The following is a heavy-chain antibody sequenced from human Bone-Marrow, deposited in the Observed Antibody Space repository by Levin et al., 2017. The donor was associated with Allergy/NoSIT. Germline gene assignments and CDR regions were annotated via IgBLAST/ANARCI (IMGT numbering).Heavy chain of an antibody. J-gene: IGHJ6*03. CDR3: GRSYYELWSGYPTPLGYRDG. Sequence: SETLSLTCTVSGASISSGGYYWTWIRQRPGKGLEWIGYMYYSGSTYYTPSLKSRVTMLVDTSKNQFSLKLSSVTAADTAVDDCGRSYYELWSGYPTPLGYRDGWGKGTTVTVSS. V-gene: IGHV4-31*03. D-gene: IGHD3-3*01. CDR1: GASISSGGYY. CDR2: MYYSGST.